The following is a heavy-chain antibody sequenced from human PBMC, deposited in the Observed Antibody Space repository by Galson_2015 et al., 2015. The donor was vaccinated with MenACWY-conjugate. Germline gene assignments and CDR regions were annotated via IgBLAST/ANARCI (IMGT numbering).Heavy chain of an antibody. V-gene: IGHV3-74*01. CDR3: ARDRVYCSGSSDH. CDR2: INGDGSVT. CDR1: AVSAFTFRNYW. Sequence: SLRLSCAVSAVSAFTFRNYWMHWVRQVPGKGLVWPSRINGDGSVTNYADSVRGRFTISRDNAKNTLYLQMNSLRAEDTAIYYCARDRVYCSGSSDHWGQGTLVTVSS. J-gene: IGHJ4*02. D-gene: IGHD3-10*01.